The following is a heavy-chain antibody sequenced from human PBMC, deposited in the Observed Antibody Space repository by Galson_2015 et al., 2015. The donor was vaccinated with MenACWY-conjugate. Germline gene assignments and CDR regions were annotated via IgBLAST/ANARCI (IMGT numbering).Heavy chain of an antibody. J-gene: IGHJ4*02. D-gene: IGHD4-17*01. CDR1: GGSISNSGYY. CDR2: IYYSGST. CDR3: ARSPPTTVTRDYFDY. V-gene: IGHV4-39*01. Sequence: TLSLTCTVSGGSISNSGYYWGWIRPPPGKGLEWIGNIYYSGSTHYNPSLKSRVTISVDTSKNQFSLKLSSVTAADTAVYYCARSPPTTVTRDYFDYWGQGTLVTVSS.